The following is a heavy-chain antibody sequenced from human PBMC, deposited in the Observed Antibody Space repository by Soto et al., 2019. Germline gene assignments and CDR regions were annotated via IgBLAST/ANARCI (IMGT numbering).Heavy chain of an antibody. Sequence: ASVKVSCKASGYTFTSYDINWVRQATGQGLEWMGWMNPNSGNTGYAQKFQGRVTMTRNTSISTAYMELSSLRSEDTAVYYCARAEGSEYQLLSLYYYYYGMDVWGQGTTVTVSS. D-gene: IGHD2-2*01. V-gene: IGHV1-8*01. CDR3: ARAEGSEYQLLSLYYYYYGMDV. CDR1: GYTFTSYD. J-gene: IGHJ6*02. CDR2: MNPNSGNT.